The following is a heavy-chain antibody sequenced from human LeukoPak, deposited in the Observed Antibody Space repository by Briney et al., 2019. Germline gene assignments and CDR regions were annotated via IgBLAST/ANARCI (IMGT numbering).Heavy chain of an antibody. J-gene: IGHJ5*02. Sequence: SETLSLTCTVSGGSISSYYWSWIRQPPGKGLEWIGYIYYSGSTNYNPSLKSRATISVDTSKNQFSLKLSSVTAADTAVYYCARDNYGDYAPNWFDPWGQGTLVTVSS. CDR3: ARDNYGDYAPNWFDP. CDR1: GGSISSYY. CDR2: IYYSGST. D-gene: IGHD4-17*01. V-gene: IGHV4-59*01.